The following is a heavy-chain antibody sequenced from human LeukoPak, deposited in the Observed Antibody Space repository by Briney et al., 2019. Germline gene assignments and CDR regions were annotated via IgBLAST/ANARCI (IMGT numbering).Heavy chain of an antibody. CDR1: GGSISSYY. CDR3: ARSQYYYDSSGYLIDY. Sequence: PSETLSLTCTVSGGSISSYYWSWIRQPPGKGLEWIGYIYYSGSTNYNPSLKSRVTISVDTSKNQFSLKLSSVTAADTAVYYCARSQYYYDSSGYLIDYWGQGTLVTVSS. D-gene: IGHD3-22*01. V-gene: IGHV4-59*01. J-gene: IGHJ4*02. CDR2: IYYSGST.